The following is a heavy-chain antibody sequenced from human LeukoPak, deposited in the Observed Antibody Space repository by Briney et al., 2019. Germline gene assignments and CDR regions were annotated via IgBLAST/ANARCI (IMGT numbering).Heavy chain of an antibody. V-gene: IGHV3-7*04. CDR2: IKQDGSEK. D-gene: IGHD2-2*01. CDR1: GFTFSSYW. CDR3: ARGGRRVRVPAADDY. Sequence: GSLRLSCAASGFTFSSYWMSWVRQAPGKGLEWVANIKQDGSEKYYVDSVKGRFTISRDNAKNSLYLQMNSLRAEDTAVYYCARGGRRVRVPAADDYWGQGTLVTVSS. J-gene: IGHJ4*02.